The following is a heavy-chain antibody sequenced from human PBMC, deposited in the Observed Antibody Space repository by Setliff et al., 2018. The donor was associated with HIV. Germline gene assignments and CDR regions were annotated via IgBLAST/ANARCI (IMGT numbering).Heavy chain of an antibody. V-gene: IGHV3-30*02. J-gene: IGHJ4*02. CDR1: GFTFSSYG. CDR2: IRNDGSDK. Sequence: GGSLRLSCAASGFTFSSYGVHWVRQAPGKGLEWVAFIRNDGSDKHYVDPVKGRFTISRDNSKNTLYLQMNSLRAEDTAVYYCAMSPYSSGLFDYWGQGTLVTVSS. CDR3: AMSPYSSGLFDY. D-gene: IGHD6-19*01.